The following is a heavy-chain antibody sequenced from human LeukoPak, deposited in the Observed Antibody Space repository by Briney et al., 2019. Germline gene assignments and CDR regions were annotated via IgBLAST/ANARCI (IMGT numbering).Heavy chain of an antibody. CDR2: ISYDGSNK. J-gene: IGHJ4*02. CDR1: GFTFSSYA. V-gene: IGHV3-30-3*01. CDR3: ASPGDTAMAVSDY. Sequence: GGSLRLSCAASGFTFSSYAMHWVRQAPGKGLEWVAVISYDGSNKYYADSVKGRFTISRDNSKNTLYLQMNSLRAEDTAVYYCASPGDTAMAVSDYWGQGTLVTVSS. D-gene: IGHD5-18*01.